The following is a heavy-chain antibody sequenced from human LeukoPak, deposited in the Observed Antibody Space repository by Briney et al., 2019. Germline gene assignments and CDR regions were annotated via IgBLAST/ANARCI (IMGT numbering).Heavy chain of an antibody. J-gene: IGHJ4*02. V-gene: IGHV3-20*04. Sequence: PAGGSLRLSCAASGFTFDDYGMSWVRQAPGKGLEWVSGINWNGGSTGYADSVKGRFTISRDNAKNSLYLQMNSLRAEDTAVYYCARDRVYDYVWGSSLFFDYWGQGTLVTVSS. CDR2: INWNGGST. CDR3: ARDRVYDYVWGSSLFFDY. CDR1: GFTFDDYG. D-gene: IGHD3-16*01.